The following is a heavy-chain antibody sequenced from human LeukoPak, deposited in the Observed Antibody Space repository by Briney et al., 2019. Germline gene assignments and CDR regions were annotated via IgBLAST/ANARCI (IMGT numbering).Heavy chain of an antibody. CDR2: ISRSASTI. J-gene: IGHJ4*02. D-gene: IGHD2-8*02. CDR1: GFTFSSYE. V-gene: IGHV3-48*03. Sequence: GGSLRLSCAASGFTFSSYEMNWARQAPGKGLEWVSYISRSASTIYYADSVKGRFTISRDNSKNSLYLQMNSLRAEDTAVYYCAKSLVGASNFDYWGQGTLVTVSS. CDR3: AKSLVGASNFDY.